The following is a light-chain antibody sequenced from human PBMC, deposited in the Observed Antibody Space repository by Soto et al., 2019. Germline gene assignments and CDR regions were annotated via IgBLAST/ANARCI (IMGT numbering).Light chain of an antibody. Sequence: HSVLTQPPSASGTPGQGVTISCSGSTSNIGSNYMYWYQQLPGTAPKLLIYRNNQRPPGVPDRFSGSKSGTSASLAISGLRSDDEADYFCATWDDSLNGFYVFGTGTKVTVL. CDR3: ATWDDSLNGFYV. CDR1: TSNIGSNY. CDR2: RNN. V-gene: IGLV1-47*01. J-gene: IGLJ1*01.